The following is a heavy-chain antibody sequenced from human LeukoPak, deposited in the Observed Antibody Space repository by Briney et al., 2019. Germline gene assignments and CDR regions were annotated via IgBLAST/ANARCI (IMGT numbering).Heavy chain of an antibody. Sequence: SETLSLTCAVYGGSFSGYYWSWIRQPPGKGLEWIGEINHSGSTNYNPSLKSRVTISADTSKNQFSLKLSSVTAADTAVYYCARGPTYSGSLDYWGQGTLATVSS. CDR2: INHSGST. V-gene: IGHV4-34*01. CDR1: GGSFSGYY. J-gene: IGHJ4*02. CDR3: ARGPTYSGSLDY. D-gene: IGHD1-26*01.